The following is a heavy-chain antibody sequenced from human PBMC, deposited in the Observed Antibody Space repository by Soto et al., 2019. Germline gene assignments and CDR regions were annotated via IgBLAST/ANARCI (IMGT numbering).Heavy chain of an antibody. J-gene: IGHJ3*02. Sequence: SETLSLTCTVSGGSIISYYWSWIRQPAGKGLEWIGRIYTSGSTNYNPSLKSRVTMSVDTSKNQFSLKLSSVTAADTAVYYCARVINRFFRDGYGGNSDAFDIWGQGTMVTVSS. CDR2: IYTSGST. CDR3: ARVINRFFRDGYGGNSDAFDI. D-gene: IGHD4-17*01. CDR1: GGSIISYY. V-gene: IGHV4-4*07.